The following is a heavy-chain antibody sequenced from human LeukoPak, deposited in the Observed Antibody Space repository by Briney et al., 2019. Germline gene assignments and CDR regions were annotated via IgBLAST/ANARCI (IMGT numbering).Heavy chain of an antibody. Sequence: ASVKVSCKASGGTFSSYAISWVRQAPGQGLEWTGRIIPIFGIANYAQKFQGRVTITADKSTSTAYMELSSLRPEDTAVYYCASRQYYYDAVGFDPWGQGTLVTVSS. V-gene: IGHV1-69*04. J-gene: IGHJ5*02. CDR1: GGTFSSYA. CDR2: IIPIFGIA. D-gene: IGHD3-22*01. CDR3: ASRQYYYDAVGFDP.